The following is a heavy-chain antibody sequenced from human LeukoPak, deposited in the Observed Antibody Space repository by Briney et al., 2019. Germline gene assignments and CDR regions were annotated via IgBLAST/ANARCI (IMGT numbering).Heavy chain of an antibody. J-gene: IGHJ6*03. CDR1: GGTFSSYA. Sequence: SVKVSCKASGGTFSSYAISWVRQAPGQGLEWMGGIIPIFGTANYAQKFQGRVTTTTDESTSTAYMELSSLRSEDTAVYYCARGRGQWLPPGYMDVWGKGTTVTVSS. D-gene: IGHD5-12*01. CDR3: ARGRGQWLPPGYMDV. V-gene: IGHV1-69*05. CDR2: IIPIFGTA.